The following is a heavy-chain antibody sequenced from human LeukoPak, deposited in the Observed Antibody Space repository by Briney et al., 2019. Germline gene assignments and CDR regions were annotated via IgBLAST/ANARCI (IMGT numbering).Heavy chain of an antibody. J-gene: IGHJ4*02. CDR2: IYTSGST. CDR3: ARARIAAAGSPLDY. D-gene: IGHD6-13*01. Sequence: PSETLSLTCTVSGGSISSGSYYWSWIRQPAGKGLEWIGRIYTSGSTNYNPSLKSRVTISVDTSKNQFSLKLSSVTAADTAVYYCARARIAAAGSPLDYWGQGTLVTVSS. V-gene: IGHV4-61*02. CDR1: GGSISSGSYY.